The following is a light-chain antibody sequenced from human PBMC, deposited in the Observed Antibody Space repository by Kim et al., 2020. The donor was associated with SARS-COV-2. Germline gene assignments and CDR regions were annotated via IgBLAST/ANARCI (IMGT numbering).Light chain of an antibody. Sequence: ASLGARVTITSRASQNIYSWLAWYQQEPGTAPKLLIYRASDLESRVPSRFSGSGSGTEFTLTISSLQPDDFATYYCQQYQTYPVTFGGLSKVDIK. CDR3: QQYQTYPVT. CDR1: QNIYSW. V-gene: IGKV1-5*03. J-gene: IGKJ4*01. CDR2: RAS.